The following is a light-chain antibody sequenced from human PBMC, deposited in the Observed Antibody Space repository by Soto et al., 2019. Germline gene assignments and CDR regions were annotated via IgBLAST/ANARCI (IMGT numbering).Light chain of an antibody. J-gene: IGKJ3*01. Sequence: DIQMTQSPSSVSASIGDTVTITCRASQDINVYFNWYQQKPGEVPKLLIYSASSLHSGVPSRFTGRGSETDFTLTIRSLQHEDFETYSCQDGYVDRYNLGPGTNVDIK. CDR3: QDGYVDRYN. CDR1: QDINVY. V-gene: IGKV1-39*01. CDR2: SAS.